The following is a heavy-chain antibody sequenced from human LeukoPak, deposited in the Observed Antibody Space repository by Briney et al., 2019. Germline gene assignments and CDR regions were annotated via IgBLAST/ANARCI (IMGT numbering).Heavy chain of an antibody. J-gene: IGHJ4*02. CDR1: GFTFSSHW. CDR2: IKQDGNEK. CDR3: ATSLYGSGSYDNADGYFDY. V-gene: IGHV3-7*01. D-gene: IGHD3-10*01. Sequence: GGSLRLSCAASGFTFSSHWMTWVRQVLGKGLEWVATIKQDGNEKQYVDSVKGRFTISRDNAKNSLYLQMNSLRSEDTAVYYCATSLYGSGSYDNADGYFDYWGQGTLVTVSS.